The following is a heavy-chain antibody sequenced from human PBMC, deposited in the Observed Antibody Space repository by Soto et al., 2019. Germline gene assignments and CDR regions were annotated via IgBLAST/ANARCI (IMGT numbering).Heavy chain of an antibody. Sequence: GESLKISCNGSGYSFAGYWITWVRQKPGKGLEWMGRIDPSDSQTYYSPSFRGHVTISATKSITTVFLQWSSLKASDTAIYYCARLNIIMAVATTGNLPSPNWFDPWGQGTLVTVSS. D-gene: IGHD3-3*02. V-gene: IGHV5-10-1*01. CDR2: IDPSDSQT. CDR1: GYSFAGYW. J-gene: IGHJ5*02. CDR3: ARLNIIMAVATTGNLPSPNWFDP.